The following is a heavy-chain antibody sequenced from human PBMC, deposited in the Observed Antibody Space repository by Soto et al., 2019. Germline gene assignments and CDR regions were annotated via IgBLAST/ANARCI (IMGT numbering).Heavy chain of an antibody. J-gene: IGHJ4*02. V-gene: IGHV3-23*01. CDR3: AKDLGYCSSTSCYTGIFDY. CDR2: ISGSGGST. Sequence: PGGSLRLSCAASGFTFSSYAMSWVRQAPGKGLEWVSAISGSGGSTYYADSVKGRFTISRDNSKNTLYLQMNSLRAEDTAVYYCAKDLGYCSSTSCYTGIFDYWGQGTLVTVSS. D-gene: IGHD2-2*02. CDR1: GFTFSSYA.